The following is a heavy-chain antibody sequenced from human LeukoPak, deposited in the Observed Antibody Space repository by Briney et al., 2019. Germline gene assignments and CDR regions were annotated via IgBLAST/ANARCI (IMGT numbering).Heavy chain of an antibody. Sequence: GASVKVSCKAPEYIFTFSYIHWVRQAPGQGLEWMGWINPNSGDTNFSQKFQGRVTMTRDTSISTAYMELSSLRSDDTAIFYCARASQWPAYYFDSWGQGTLVTVSS. D-gene: IGHD6-19*01. CDR3: ARASQWPAYYFDS. V-gene: IGHV1-2*02. CDR2: INPNSGDT. CDR1: EYIFTFSY. J-gene: IGHJ4*02.